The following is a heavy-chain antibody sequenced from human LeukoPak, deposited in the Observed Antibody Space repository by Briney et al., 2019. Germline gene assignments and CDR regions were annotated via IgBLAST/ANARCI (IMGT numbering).Heavy chain of an antibody. CDR3: AKYSKKYYDFWSGYVEGYYYMDV. D-gene: IGHD3-3*01. CDR2: ISGSGGST. J-gene: IGHJ6*03. Sequence: EGSLRLSCAASGFTVSSNYMSWVRQAPGKGLEWVSAISGSGGSTYYADSVKGRFTISRDNSKNTLYLQMNSLRAEDTAVYYCAKYSKKYYDFWSGYVEGYYYMDVWGKGTTVTVSS. V-gene: IGHV3-23*01. CDR1: GFTVSSNY.